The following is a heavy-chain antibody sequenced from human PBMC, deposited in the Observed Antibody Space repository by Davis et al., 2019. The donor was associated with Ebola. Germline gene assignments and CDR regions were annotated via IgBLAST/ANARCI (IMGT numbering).Heavy chain of an antibody. Sequence: SETLSLTCTVSGYSISSGYYWGWIRQPPGKGLEWIGSIYHSGSTYYNPSLKSRVTISVDTSKNQFSLKLSSVTAADTAVYYCARGRMWLSYYYYGMDVWGKGTTVTVSS. CDR3: ARGRMWLSYYYYGMDV. D-gene: IGHD3-22*01. V-gene: IGHV4-38-2*02. CDR1: GYSISSGYY. J-gene: IGHJ6*04. CDR2: IYHSGST.